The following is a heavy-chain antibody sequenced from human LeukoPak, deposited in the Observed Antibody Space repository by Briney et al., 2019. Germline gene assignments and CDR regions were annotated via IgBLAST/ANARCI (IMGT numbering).Heavy chain of an antibody. CDR1: GGTFSSYA. J-gene: IGHJ4*02. CDR3: ARAGSSSWYSY. D-gene: IGHD6-13*01. CDR2: IIPIFGTA. V-gene: IGHV1-69*13. Sequence: SVKVSCKASGGTFSSYAISWVRQAPGQGLEWTGGIIPIFGTANYAQKFQGRVTITADESTSTAYTELSSLRSEDTAVYYCARAGSSSWYSYWGQGTLVTVSS.